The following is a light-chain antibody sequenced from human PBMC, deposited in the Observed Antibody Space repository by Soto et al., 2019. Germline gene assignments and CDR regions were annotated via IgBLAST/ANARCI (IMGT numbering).Light chain of an antibody. V-gene: IGKV1-5*01. J-gene: IGKJ1*01. CDR2: DAS. CDR1: QSISSW. Sequence: DIQMTQSPSTLSASVGDSVTITCRASQSISSWLAWYQQKPGKAPKLLIYDASSLESGVPSRFSGSGSGTEFTLTISSLQPDDFATYYCQQYNSYPWTFGQGTKVDNK. CDR3: QQYNSYPWT.